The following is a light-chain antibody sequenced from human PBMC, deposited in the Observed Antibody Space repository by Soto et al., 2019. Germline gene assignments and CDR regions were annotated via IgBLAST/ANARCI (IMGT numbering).Light chain of an antibody. CDR2: GAS. CDR1: QSVSSK. Sequence: EIVMTQSPATLSGSPGERAPLSCRASQSVSSKLAWYQQKPGQAPRLLIYGASTRATGIPARFSGSGSGTEFTLTISSLQSEDFAVYYCQQYNNWPKTFGQGTKVDIK. V-gene: IGKV3-15*01. J-gene: IGKJ1*01. CDR3: QQYNNWPKT.